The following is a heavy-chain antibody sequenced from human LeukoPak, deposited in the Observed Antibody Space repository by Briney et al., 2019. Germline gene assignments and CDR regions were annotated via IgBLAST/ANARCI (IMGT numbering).Heavy chain of an antibody. J-gene: IGHJ4*02. V-gene: IGHV3-66*01. D-gene: IGHD5-12*01. CDR2: IYSGGST. CDR3: ARSAGIAATIVLGY. CDR1: GFTVSRNY. Sequence: GGSLRLSCAASGFTVSRNYMTWVRQAPGKGLEWVSLIYSGGSTYYADSVKGRFTISRDNSKNTLYLQMNSLRAEDTAVYYCARSAGIAATIVLGYWGQGTLVTVSS.